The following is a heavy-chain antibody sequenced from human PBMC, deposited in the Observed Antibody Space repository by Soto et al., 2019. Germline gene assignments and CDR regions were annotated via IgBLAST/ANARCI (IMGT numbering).Heavy chain of an antibody. CDR3: AGLGTADAMRAWAR. Sequence: CRWIRQPPGKGLEWIGEINQSGSPNYNPSLRSRVTISVDKSKSQFLLKLSSVTAADTALYYCAGLGTADAMRAWARRARGT. CDR2: INQSGSP. D-gene: IGHD6-19*01. J-gene: IGHJ4*02. V-gene: IGHV4-4*02.